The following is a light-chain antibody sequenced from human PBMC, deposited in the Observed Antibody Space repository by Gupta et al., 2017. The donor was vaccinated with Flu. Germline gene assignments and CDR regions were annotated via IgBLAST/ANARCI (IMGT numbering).Light chain of an antibody. V-gene: IGLV2-14*01. CDR1: SSDVGGSDY. Sequence: QSALTQPASVSGSPGQSITISCTGTSSDVGGSDYVSWYQHHPGKPPKLIIYEVSNRPSGVSNRFSGSKSDNTASLTISGLQAEYESDYYCSSYTSSTLYVFGTGTTVTVL. CDR3: SSYTSSTLYV. CDR2: EVS. J-gene: IGLJ1*01.